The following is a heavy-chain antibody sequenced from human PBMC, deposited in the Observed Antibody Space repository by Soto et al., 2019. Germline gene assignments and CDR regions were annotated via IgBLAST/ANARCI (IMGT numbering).Heavy chain of an antibody. CDR2: INTAGSTK. V-gene: IGHV3-11*04. D-gene: IGHD3-9*01. CDR1: GFTFSDHY. Sequence: GGSLRLSCAASGFTFSDHYMDWVRQAPGKGLEWVSYINTAGSTKYYAESVKGRFTISRDNARNSLFLQMNSLRAEDTAVYYCARAECSSPDCLTAYYSYGLDVWGRGSTVTVSS. J-gene: IGHJ6*02. CDR3: ARAECSSPDCLTAYYSYGLDV.